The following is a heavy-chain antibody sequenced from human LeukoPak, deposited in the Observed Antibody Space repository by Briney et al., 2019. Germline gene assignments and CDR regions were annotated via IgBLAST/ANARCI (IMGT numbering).Heavy chain of an antibody. CDR2: IYYTGST. V-gene: IGHV4-59*12. D-gene: IGHD3-22*01. CDR3: ARDRHYYDSSGYYRGRYYFDY. CDR1: GVSINSYY. J-gene: IGHJ4*02. Sequence: PSETLSLTCTVSGVSINSYYWSWIRQPPGKGLEWIGCIYYTGSTNHNPSLKSRVTISVDTSKNQFSLKLSSVTAADTAVYYCARDRHYYDSSGYYRGRYYFDYWGQGTLVTVSS.